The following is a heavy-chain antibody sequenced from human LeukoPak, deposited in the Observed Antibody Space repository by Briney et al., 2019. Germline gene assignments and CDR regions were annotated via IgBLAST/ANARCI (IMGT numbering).Heavy chain of an antibody. CDR2: IYPGDSDT. CDR3: ARSEGSGYPNYYYYYMDV. J-gene: IGHJ6*03. Sequence: GESLKISCKGSGYSFTSYWIGWVRPMPGKGLEWMGIIYPGDSDTRYSPSFQGQVTISADKSISTAYLQWSSLKASDTAMYYCARSEGSGYPNYYYYYMDVWGKGTTVTVSS. CDR1: GYSFTSYW. D-gene: IGHD3-3*01. V-gene: IGHV5-51*01.